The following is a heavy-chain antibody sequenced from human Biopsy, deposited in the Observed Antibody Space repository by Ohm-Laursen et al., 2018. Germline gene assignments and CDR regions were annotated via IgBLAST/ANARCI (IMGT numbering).Heavy chain of an antibody. V-gene: IGHV3-48*03. Sequence: SLRLSCAASGFTFSSYEMNWVRQAPGKGLEWVSYISSSGSTIYYADSVKGLFTISRDNAKNSLYLQMNSLRAEDTAVYYCARDGIVGARFNAFDIWGQGTMVTVSS. CDR3: ARDGIVGARFNAFDI. J-gene: IGHJ3*02. CDR1: GFTFSSYE. D-gene: IGHD1-26*01. CDR2: ISSSGSTI.